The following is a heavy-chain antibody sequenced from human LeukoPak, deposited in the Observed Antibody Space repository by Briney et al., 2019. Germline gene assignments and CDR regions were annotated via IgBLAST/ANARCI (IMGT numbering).Heavy chain of an antibody. CDR1: GYTFTSYG. CDR2: ISAYNGNT. V-gene: IGHV1-18*01. CDR3: ARIQSRIIAARPGNPAFDY. J-gene: IGHJ4*02. Sequence: ASVKVSCKASGYTFTSYGISWVRQALGQGLEWMGWISAYNGNTNYAQKLQGRVTMTTDTSTSTAYMELRSLRSDDTAVYYCARIQSRIIAARPGNPAFDYWGRGTLVTVSS. D-gene: IGHD6-6*01.